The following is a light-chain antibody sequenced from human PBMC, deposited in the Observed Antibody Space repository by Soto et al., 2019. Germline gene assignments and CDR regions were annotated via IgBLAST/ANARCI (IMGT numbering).Light chain of an antibody. Sequence: DIVMTQSPDSLAVSLGERATINCRSSQTIFYSSNRKDYLAWYQQKPGQPPRVLIYWASTRESGVPDRFSGSGSGSGFTLTISNLQAEDVGVYYCQQYSTSPWTFGQGTKVEIK. V-gene: IGKV4-1*01. CDR2: WAS. CDR1: QTIFYSSNRKDY. CDR3: QQYSTSPWT. J-gene: IGKJ1*01.